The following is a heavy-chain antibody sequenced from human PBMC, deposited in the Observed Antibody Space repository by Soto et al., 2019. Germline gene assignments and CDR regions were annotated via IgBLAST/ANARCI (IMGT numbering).Heavy chain of an antibody. Sequence: QVQLVESGGGVVQPGRSLRLSCAASGFTFSSYGMHWVRQAPGKGLEWVAVISYDGSNKYYADSVKGRFTISRDNSKNTLYLQMNSQRAEDTAVYYCANDTNSSSWGQGTLVTVSS. CDR1: GFTFSSYG. CDR2: ISYDGSNK. J-gene: IGHJ4*02. V-gene: IGHV3-30*18. D-gene: IGHD6-13*01. CDR3: ANDTNSSS.